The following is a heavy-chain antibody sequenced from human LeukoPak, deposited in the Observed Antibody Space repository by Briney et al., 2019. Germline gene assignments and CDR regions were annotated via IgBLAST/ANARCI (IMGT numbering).Heavy chain of an antibody. CDR1: GFTVSSNF. CDR2: IKSGGTT. J-gene: IGHJ4*02. Sequence: GGSLRLSCAASGFTVSSNFMSWARQAPGKGLEWVSVIKSGGTTYYADSVRGRFTISRDNSKNTLYLQMDSLRAEDTAVYYCTRTQGEYLFPYYLDYWGQGTLVTVSS. D-gene: IGHD3-10*01. CDR3: TRTQGEYLFPYYLDY. V-gene: IGHV3-66*01.